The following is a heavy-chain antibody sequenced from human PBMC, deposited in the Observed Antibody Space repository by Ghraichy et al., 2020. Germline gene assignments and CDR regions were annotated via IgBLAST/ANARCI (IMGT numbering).Heavy chain of an antibody. Sequence: SETLSLTCAVYGGSFSGYYWSWIRQPPGKGLEWIGEIDHSGSTNSNPSLKSRVTISVDTSKNQFSLKLSSVTAADTAVYYCARGPQWLVLGRDYYYYYYMDVWGKGTTVTVSS. CDR2: IDHSGST. CDR3: ARGPQWLVLGRDYYYYYYMDV. CDR1: GGSFSGYY. V-gene: IGHV4-34*01. J-gene: IGHJ6*03. D-gene: IGHD6-19*01.